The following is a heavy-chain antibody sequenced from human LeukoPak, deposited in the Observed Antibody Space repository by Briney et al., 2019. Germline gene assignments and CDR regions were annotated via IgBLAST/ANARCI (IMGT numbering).Heavy chain of an antibody. CDR1: GFSISYYE. CDR2: ISSGGSAI. CDR3: AAVIDY. V-gene: IGHV3-48*03. Sequence: GGSLRLSCAASGFSISYYEMNWVRQAPGKGLEWISYISSGGSAIFYADSVKGRFTISRDNAKNSVFLQMNSLRAEDTAVYYCAAVIDYWGQGTLVTVSS. J-gene: IGHJ4*02.